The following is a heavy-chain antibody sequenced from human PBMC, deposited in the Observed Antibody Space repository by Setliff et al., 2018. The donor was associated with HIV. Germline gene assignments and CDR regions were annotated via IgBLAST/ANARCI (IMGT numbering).Heavy chain of an antibody. J-gene: IGHJ4*02. V-gene: IGHV4-59*01. CDR2: IYYSGGT. D-gene: IGHD3-16*01. Sequence: KPLETLSLTCTVSGGSISTYYWTWIRRPPGKGLEWIGYIYYSGGTHYNPSLKSRITISIDMSKNQFSLKLRSVTAADTAVYYCARDGPMGRFDYWGQGALVTVSS. CDR3: ARDGPMGRFDY. CDR1: GGSISTYY.